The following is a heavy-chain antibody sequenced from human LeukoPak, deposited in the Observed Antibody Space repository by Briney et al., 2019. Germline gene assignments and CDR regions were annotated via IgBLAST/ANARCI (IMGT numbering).Heavy chain of an antibody. CDR1: GVSITSGSYY. Sequence: PSQTLSLTCSVSGVSITSGSYYWGWIRQSVGKGLEWIGRVHSSGDIYHNAAFRSRAAVSGDASKNQFSLQLNSVTAADTAVYYCARGASPKDAVFFDYWGQGALITVSS. J-gene: IGHJ4*02. D-gene: IGHD3-16*01. V-gene: IGHV4-61*02. CDR3: ARGASPKDAVFFDY. CDR2: VHSSGDI.